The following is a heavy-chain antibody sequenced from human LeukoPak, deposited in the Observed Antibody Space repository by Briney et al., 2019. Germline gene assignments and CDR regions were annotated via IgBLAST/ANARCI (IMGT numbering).Heavy chain of an antibody. V-gene: IGHV4-59*01. Sequence: SETLSLTCTVSGGSISNYYWSWIRQPPGKGLEWIGYIYYSGSTKYNASLKSRVIISVDTSKNQFSLNLSSVTTADTAVYYCARDLSGGIAALDYWGQGTLVTVSS. CDR2: IYYSGST. CDR1: GGSISNYY. J-gene: IGHJ4*02. D-gene: IGHD6-6*01. CDR3: ARDLSGGIAALDY.